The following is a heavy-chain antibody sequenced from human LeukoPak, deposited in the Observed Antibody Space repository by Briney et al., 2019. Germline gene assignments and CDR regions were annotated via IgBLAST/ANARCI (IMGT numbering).Heavy chain of an antibody. V-gene: IGHV1-18*01. CDR3: TSGHYTSSPGFFDY. CDR1: GYTFTSYG. CDR2: ISAYNGNT. D-gene: IGHD2-2*01. Sequence: ASVKVSCKASGYTFTSYGISWVRQAPRQGLEWMGWISAYNGNTNYAQKLQGRVTMTTDTSTSTAYMELRSLRSDDTAVYYCTSGHYTSSPGFFDYWGQGTLVTVSS. J-gene: IGHJ4*02.